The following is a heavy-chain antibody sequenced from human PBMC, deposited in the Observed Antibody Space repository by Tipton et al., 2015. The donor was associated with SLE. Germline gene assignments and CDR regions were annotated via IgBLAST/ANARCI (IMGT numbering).Heavy chain of an antibody. V-gene: IGHV4-59*12. CDR3: ARGRPSDYIWVYSGWVFDY. D-gene: IGHD3-16*01. J-gene: IGHJ4*02. Sequence: TLSLTCTVSGGSIRLYYWSWIRQPPGEGLEWIGYIDYSGSTNYNPSLKSRVTISVDTSKNQFSLKLSSVTAADTALYYCARGRPSDYIWVYSGWVFDYWGQGTLVTVSS. CDR2: IDYSGST. CDR1: GGSIRLYY.